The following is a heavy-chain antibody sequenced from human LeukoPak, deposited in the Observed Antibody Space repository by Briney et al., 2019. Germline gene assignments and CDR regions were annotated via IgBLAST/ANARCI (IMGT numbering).Heavy chain of an antibody. D-gene: IGHD5-24*01. CDR3: ARGVEMATILVGL. CDR1: GGSISTYY. V-gene: IGHV4-59*01. Sequence: PSETLSRTCTVSGGSISTYYWSWIRQPPGKGLEWIGHIYYSGSTNYNPSLKSRVTISVDTSKNQFSLKLSSVTAADTAVYYCARGVEMATILVGLWGQGTLVTVSS. J-gene: IGHJ4*02. CDR2: IYYSGST.